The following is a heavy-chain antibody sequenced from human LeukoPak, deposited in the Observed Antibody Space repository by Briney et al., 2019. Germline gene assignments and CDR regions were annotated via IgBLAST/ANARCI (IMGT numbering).Heavy chain of an antibody. Sequence: ETLSLTCTVSGGSISSSSYYWGWIRQPPGKGLEWVSGIYSGGGTNYGDSVKGRFTISRDSSKNTLNLQMNSLRAEDTALYYCARGYSGPGGWFYAFDIWGQGTLVTVSS. V-gene: IGHV3-66*01. D-gene: IGHD5-12*01. CDR3: ARGYSGPGGWFYAFDI. CDR2: IYSGGGT. J-gene: IGHJ3*02. CDR1: GGSISSSSYY.